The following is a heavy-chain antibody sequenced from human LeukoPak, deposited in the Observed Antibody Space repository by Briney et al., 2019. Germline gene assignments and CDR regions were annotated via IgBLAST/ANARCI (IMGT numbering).Heavy chain of an antibody. Sequence: GGSLRLSCAASGFTFSSFDMNWVRQAPGKGLEWVSSISTSSRYIYYRDSVKGRFTISRDDAKNSLYLQMNSLRAEDTAVHYCARADCSGSTCYLPRSWLDPWGQGPLVTVSS. J-gene: IGHJ5*02. V-gene: IGHV3-21*01. CDR1: GFTFSSFD. CDR2: ISTSSRYI. D-gene: IGHD2-2*01. CDR3: ARADCSGSTCYLPRSWLDP.